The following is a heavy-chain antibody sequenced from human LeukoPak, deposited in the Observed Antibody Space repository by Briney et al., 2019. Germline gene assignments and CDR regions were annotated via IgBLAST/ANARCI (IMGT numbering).Heavy chain of an antibody. CDR1: GGSFSGYY. D-gene: IGHD3-22*01. CDR3: ARSLSGYYPFDY. CDR2: INHSGST. V-gene: IGHV4-34*01. Sequence: SETLSLTCAVYGGSFSGYYWSWIRQPPGKGLEWIGEINHSGSTNYNPSLKSRVTISVDTSKNQFSLKLSSVTAADTAVYCCARSLSGYYPFDYWGQGTLVTVSS. J-gene: IGHJ4*02.